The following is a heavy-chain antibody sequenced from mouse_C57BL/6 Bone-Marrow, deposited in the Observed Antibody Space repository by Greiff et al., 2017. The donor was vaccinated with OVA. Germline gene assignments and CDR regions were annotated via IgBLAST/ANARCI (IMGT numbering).Heavy chain of an antibody. CDR1: GYTFTSYC. Sequence: VQLQQPGAELVMPGASLKLSCTASGYTFTSYCMPWVKQTPGQGLEWIGEIDPSDSYTNYNQKVKGKSTLTVDKSSSTAYRQRRRLTSEDSAVDYCGREGTTAPYYFDYWGQGTTLTVSS. J-gene: IGHJ2*01. CDR2: IDPSDSYT. D-gene: IGHD1-2*01. CDR3: GREGTTAPYYFDY. V-gene: IGHV1-69*01.